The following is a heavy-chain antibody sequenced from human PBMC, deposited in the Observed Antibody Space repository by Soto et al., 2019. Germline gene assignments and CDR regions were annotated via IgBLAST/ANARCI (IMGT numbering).Heavy chain of an antibody. CDR1: GFTFRSYA. D-gene: IGHD4-4*01. V-gene: IGHV3-23*01. J-gene: IGHJ4*02. Sequence: GVLRLSCAASGFTFRSYAMNWVRQAPGKGLEWVSAVSASGGTTYYADSVKGRFTISRDNSKNTLYLQMNSVRAEDTAVYYCAKDPALTTTLGYFDYWGQGNLVTVSS. CDR3: AKDPALTTTLGYFDY. CDR2: VSASGGTT.